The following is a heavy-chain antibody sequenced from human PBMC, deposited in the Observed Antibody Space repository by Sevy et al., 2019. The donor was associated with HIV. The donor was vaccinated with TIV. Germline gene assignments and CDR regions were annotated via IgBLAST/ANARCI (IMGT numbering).Heavy chain of an antibody. V-gene: IGHV3-23*01. CDR1: GFTFSSYA. Sequence: GGSLRLSCAASGFTFSSYAMSWVRQAPGKGLEWVSAISGSGGSTYDADSVKDRFTISRDNSKNTLYLQMNSLRAEDTAVYYCAKDKPKDTDYYDSSGLVFDSWGQRTLVTVSS. CDR3: AKDKPKDTDYYDSSGLVFDS. CDR2: ISGSGGST. D-gene: IGHD3-22*01. J-gene: IGHJ4*02.